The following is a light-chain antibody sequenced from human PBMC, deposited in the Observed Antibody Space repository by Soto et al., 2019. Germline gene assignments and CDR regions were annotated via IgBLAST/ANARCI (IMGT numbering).Light chain of an antibody. J-gene: IGLJ1*01. CDR1: SSDVGTYNL. CDR2: EVS. V-gene: IGLV2-23*02. Sequence: QSVLTQPASVSGSPGQSIAISCTVSSSDVGTYNLVSWYQQHPGKVPKLMIYEVSKRPSGVSSRFSGSQSGNTASLTISGLQAEDEADYYCCSYAGSKTYVFGTGTKLTVL. CDR3: CSYAGSKTYV.